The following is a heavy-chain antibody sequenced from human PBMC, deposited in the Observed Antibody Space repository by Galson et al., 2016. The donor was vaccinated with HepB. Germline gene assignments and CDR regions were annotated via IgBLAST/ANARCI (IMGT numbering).Heavy chain of an antibody. V-gene: IGHV3-7*01. CDR1: GSRFSAYW. Sequence: SLRLSCAASGSRFSAYWMAWVRQAPGKGLEYVANVNEDGSGTQYMDSAKGRFTISRDNAKNSVGLQMNSLRVEDTALYYCWSGYNSGIWGQGTRVTVSS. D-gene: IGHD6-19*01. J-gene: IGHJ3*02. CDR2: VNEDGSGT. CDR3: WSGYNSGI.